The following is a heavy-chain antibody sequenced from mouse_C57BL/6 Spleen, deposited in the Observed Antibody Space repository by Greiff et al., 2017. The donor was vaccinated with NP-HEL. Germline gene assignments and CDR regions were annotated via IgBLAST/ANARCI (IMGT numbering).Heavy chain of an antibody. CDR2: INPYNGGT. D-gene: IGHD1-1*01. CDR3: ARDYGSSYWYFDV. Sequence: VQLQQSGPVLVKPGASVKMSCKASGYTFTDYYMNWVKQSPGKSLEWIGVINPYNGGTSYNQKFKGKATLTVDKSSSTAYMELNSLTSEDSAVYYCARDYGSSYWYFDVWGTGTTVTVSS. J-gene: IGHJ1*03. CDR1: GYTFTDYY. V-gene: IGHV1-19*01.